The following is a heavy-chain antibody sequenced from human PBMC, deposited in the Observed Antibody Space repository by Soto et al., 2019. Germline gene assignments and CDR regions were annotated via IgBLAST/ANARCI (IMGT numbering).Heavy chain of an antibody. V-gene: IGHV3-23*01. CDR3: AKDRGHLLSSYGLDV. Sequence: EVQLLESGGGLVQPGGSLRLSCAASGFMFSTYVMSWVRQAPGKGLEWVSAISAGDDTTYYTDSVRGRFTISRDNSKNSLYLQMNSLRAENTAVYFCAKDRGHLLSSYGLDVWGQGTTVTVS. CDR1: GFMFSTYV. CDR2: ISAGDDTT. J-gene: IGHJ6*02.